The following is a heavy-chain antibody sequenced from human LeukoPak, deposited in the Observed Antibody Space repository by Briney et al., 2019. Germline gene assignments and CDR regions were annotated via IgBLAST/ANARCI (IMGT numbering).Heavy chain of an antibody. CDR3: ASNDWGLGSFWYFTL. D-gene: IGHD7-27*01. Sequence: GGSLRLSCEASEFTFSHYWMSWVRQAPGKGREWVAYIKQDGGEKHYVASVKGRFTISRDNAKNSLFMQLNSLRAEGTAVYFCASNDWGLGSFWYFTLWGRGTLVTVSS. V-gene: IGHV3-7*01. CDR1: EFTFSHYW. J-gene: IGHJ2*01. CDR2: IKQDGGEK.